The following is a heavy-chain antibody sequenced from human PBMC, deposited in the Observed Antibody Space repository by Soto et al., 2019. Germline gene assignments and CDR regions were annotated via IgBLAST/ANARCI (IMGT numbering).Heavy chain of an antibody. V-gene: IGHV4-59*01. CDR1: GGSISSYY. D-gene: IGHD2-15*01. Sequence: SETLSLTCTVSGGSISSYYWSWIRQPPGKGLEWIGYIYYSGSTNYNPSLKSRVTISVDTSKNQFSLKLSSVTAADTAVYYCARDRLYCSGGSCFDYWGQGTLVTVSS. CDR3: ARDRLYCSGGSCFDY. CDR2: IYYSGST. J-gene: IGHJ4*02.